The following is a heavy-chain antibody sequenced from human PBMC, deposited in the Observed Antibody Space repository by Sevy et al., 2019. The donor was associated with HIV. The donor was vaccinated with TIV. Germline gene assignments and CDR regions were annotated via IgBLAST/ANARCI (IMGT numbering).Heavy chain of an antibody. CDR2: IWYDGSNK. D-gene: IGHD2-2*01. CDR1: GFTFSSYG. Sequence: GESLKISCAASGFTFSSYGMHWVRQAPGKGLEWVAVIWYDGSNKYYADSVKGRFTISRDNSKNRRYLQRNSLRAEDTAVYYCARGNIVVVPSGGGMYYFDYWGQGTLVTVSS. J-gene: IGHJ4*02. CDR3: ARGNIVVVPSGGGMYYFDY. V-gene: IGHV3-33*08.